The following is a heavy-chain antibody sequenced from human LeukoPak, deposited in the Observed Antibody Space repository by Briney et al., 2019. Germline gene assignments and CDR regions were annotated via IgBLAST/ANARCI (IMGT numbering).Heavy chain of an antibody. Sequence: SETLSLTCTVSGYSISSGYYWGWIRQPPGQGLEWIGSIYHSGSTYYNPSLKSRVTISVDTSKNQFSLKLSSVTAADTAVYYCARDQDIVASWDAFDIWGQGTMVTVSS. V-gene: IGHV4-38-2*02. CDR2: IYHSGST. CDR1: GYSISSGYY. D-gene: IGHD5-12*01. CDR3: ARDQDIVASWDAFDI. J-gene: IGHJ3*02.